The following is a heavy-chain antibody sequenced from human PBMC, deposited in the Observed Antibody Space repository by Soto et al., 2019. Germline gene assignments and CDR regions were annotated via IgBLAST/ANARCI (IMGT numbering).Heavy chain of an antibody. CDR1: GFTFSSYG. Sequence: QVQLVESGGGVVQPGRSLRLSCAASGFTFSSYGMHWVRQAPGKGLEWVAVISYDGSNKYYADSVKGRFTISRDNSKKTLYLQMNSLRAEDTAVYYCAKASTFDIWGQGTMVTVSS. V-gene: IGHV3-30*18. CDR3: AKASTFDI. CDR2: ISYDGSNK. J-gene: IGHJ3*02.